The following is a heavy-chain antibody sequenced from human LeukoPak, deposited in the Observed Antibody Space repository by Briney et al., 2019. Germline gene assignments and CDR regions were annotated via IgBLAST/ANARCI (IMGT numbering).Heavy chain of an antibody. D-gene: IGHD5-12*01. CDR3: ARLNSGHDYFHD. V-gene: IGHV1-2*02. CDR2: INPDSGGT. Sequence: ASVKVSCKASGYTFTGFYMNWVRQAPGQGLEWMGWINPDSGGTNYAQKFQGRVTVTRDTSISTAYMELSRLTSDDTAVYYCARLNSGHDYFHDSGQGTLVTVSS. CDR1: GYTFTGFY. J-gene: IGHJ1*01.